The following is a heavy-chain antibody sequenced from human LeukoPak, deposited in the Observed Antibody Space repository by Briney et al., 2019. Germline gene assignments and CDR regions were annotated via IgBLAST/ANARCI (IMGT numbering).Heavy chain of an antibody. V-gene: IGHV3-48*03. Sequence: GGSLRLSCVASGFTFSTYGMNWVRQAPGKGLEWVSYISSSGGTRYYADSMKGRFTISRDSAKNSLYLQMNSLRAEDTAVYYCTRGDGGFDWLIDYWGQGTLVTVSS. CDR1: GFTFSTYG. CDR3: TRGDGGFDWLIDY. D-gene: IGHD3-9*01. J-gene: IGHJ4*02. CDR2: ISSSGGTR.